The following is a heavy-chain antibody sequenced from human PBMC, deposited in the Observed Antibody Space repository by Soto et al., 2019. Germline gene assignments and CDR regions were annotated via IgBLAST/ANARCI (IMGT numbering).Heavy chain of an antibody. CDR3: ATYSGNYERYGVYYGMDV. D-gene: IGHD1-26*01. Sequence: EVQLLESGGHLVQPGGSLRLSCAASGFTFSNYAISWVRQAPGKGLEWVSSISGSGGSTYYADSVKGRFTISRDNSKNTLYLQTNSLRAEDTAVYYCATYSGNYERYGVYYGMDVWGQGTTVTVSS. CDR2: ISGSGGST. V-gene: IGHV3-23*01. J-gene: IGHJ6*02. CDR1: GFTFSNYA.